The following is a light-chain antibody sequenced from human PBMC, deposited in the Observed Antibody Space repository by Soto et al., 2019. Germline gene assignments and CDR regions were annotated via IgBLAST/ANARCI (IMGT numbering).Light chain of an antibody. J-gene: IGKJ1*01. Sequence: DIQMTKSPSSLSASVGESVIITCRARRDIVTSLNWYQQHSGKGPKILIYAASTLQRGVPSRFSGRGSGTDFNLNISSLQPEDYATYYCQQSYSSRTCGQGTTVEIK. V-gene: IGKV1-39*01. CDR1: RDIVTS. CDR2: AAS. CDR3: QQSYSSRT.